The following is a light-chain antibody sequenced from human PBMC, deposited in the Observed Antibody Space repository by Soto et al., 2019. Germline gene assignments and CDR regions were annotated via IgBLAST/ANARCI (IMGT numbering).Light chain of an antibody. V-gene: IGLV1-47*01. CDR2: RNN. Sequence: QPVLTQPPSASGTPGQRVTISCSGSSSNIGSNYVYWYQQLPGTAPKLLIYRNNQRPSGVPDRFSGSKPGTSASLAISGLRSEDEADYYCAAWDDSLSGVVFGGGTKLTVL. CDR1: SSNIGSNY. CDR3: AAWDDSLSGVV. J-gene: IGLJ2*01.